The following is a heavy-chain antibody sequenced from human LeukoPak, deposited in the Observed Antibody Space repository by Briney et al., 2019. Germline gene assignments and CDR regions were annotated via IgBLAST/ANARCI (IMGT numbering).Heavy chain of an antibody. V-gene: IGHV3-9*01. CDR3: ARGASHWYVNDY. J-gene: IGHJ4*02. Sequence: PGGSLRLSCAASGFTFDDYAMHWVRQAPGKGLEWVSGISWNSDTGITGYVDSVKGRFTISRDNAKNSLYLQMSSLRSEDTAVYYCARGASHWYVNDYWGQGTLVTVSS. D-gene: IGHD6-13*01. CDR1: GFTFDDYA. CDR2: ISWNSDTGIT.